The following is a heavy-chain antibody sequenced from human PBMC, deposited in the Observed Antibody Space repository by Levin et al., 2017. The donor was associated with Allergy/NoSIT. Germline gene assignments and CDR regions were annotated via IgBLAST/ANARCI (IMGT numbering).Heavy chain of an antibody. CDR2: IDPSDSYT. Sequence: ASVKVSCKGSGYSFTNYWITWVRQVPGKGLEWIGRIDPSDSYTDYSPSFQGHVTISGDKSISTAYLQWTSLKASDAAIYYCARQYGGNTFRFRAFDIWGQGTMVTVPS. CDR1: GYSFTNYW. V-gene: IGHV5-10-1*01. J-gene: IGHJ3*02. D-gene: IGHD4-23*01. CDR3: ARQYGGNTFRFRAFDI.